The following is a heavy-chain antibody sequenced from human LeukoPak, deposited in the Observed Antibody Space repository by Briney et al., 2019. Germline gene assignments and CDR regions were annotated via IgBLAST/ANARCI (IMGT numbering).Heavy chain of an antibody. D-gene: IGHD5/OR15-5a*01. CDR2: LYYTGST. CDR1: GGPITSNIYY. J-gene: IGHJ3*02. Sequence: RPSETLSLTCTVSGGPITSNIYYLGWIRQPPGKGLEWIGSLYYTGSTYYNPSLKSRVTISVDTSKNQVSLKLTSVTAADTAVYYCARAPDIMYAFDIWGQGTMATVSS. V-gene: IGHV4-39*01. CDR3: ARAPDIMYAFDI.